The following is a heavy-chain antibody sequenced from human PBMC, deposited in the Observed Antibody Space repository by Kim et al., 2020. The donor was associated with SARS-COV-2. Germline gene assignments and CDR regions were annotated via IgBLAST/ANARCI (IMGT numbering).Heavy chain of an antibody. CDR3: ARLYGQGGYYDFWSGYYGCFDY. V-gene: IGHV4-34*01. Sequence: SETLSLTCAVYGGSFSGYYWSWIRQPPGKGLEWIGEINHSGSTNYNPSLKSRVTISVDTSKNQFSLKLSSVTAADTAVYYCARLYGQGGYYDFWSGYYGCFDYWGQGTLVTVSS. J-gene: IGHJ4*02. CDR2: INHSGST. CDR1: GGSFSGYY. D-gene: IGHD3-3*01.